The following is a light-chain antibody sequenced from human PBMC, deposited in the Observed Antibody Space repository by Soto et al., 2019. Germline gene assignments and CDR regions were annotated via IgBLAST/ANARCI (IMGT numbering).Light chain of an antibody. CDR2: AAS. J-gene: IGKJ1*01. CDR3: QKYTSAPRT. CDR1: QGISNF. V-gene: IGKV1-27*01. Sequence: DIQMTQSPPSLSASVGDRVTITCRASQGISNFLAWYQQKPGTPPKLLISAASTLQSGVSSRFSGSGSGTDFTLTISSFQPGDVATYYCQKYTSAPRTFGQGTKVEI.